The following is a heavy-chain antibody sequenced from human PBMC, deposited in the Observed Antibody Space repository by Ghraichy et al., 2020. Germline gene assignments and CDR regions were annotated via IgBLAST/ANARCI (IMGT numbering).Heavy chain of an antibody. CDR1: GCSISSGGYS. CDR2: IYHSGST. V-gene: IGHV4-30-2*01. D-gene: IGHD6-13*01. J-gene: IGHJ3*02. Sequence: TLSLTCAVSGCSISSGGYSWSWIRQPPGKGLEWIGYIYHSGSTYYNPSLKSRVTISVDRSKNQFSLKLSSVTAADTAVYYCARAAAGTRLGAFDIWGQGTMVTVSS. CDR3: ARAAAGTRLGAFDI.